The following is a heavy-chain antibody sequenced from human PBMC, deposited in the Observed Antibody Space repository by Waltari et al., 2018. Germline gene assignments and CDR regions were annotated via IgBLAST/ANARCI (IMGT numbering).Heavy chain of an antibody. CDR1: GGSFSGYY. Sequence: QVQLQQWGAGLLQSSETLSLTCAVYGGSFSGYYWGSVRQPPGKGLEWIGEINHAGLTNHTPSRRSRVTMSADTYKSQFSLRLNSVTAADTAVYYCVRLEDCTGPGGHCYSGDPFALDVWGQGTTVTVSS. J-gene: IGHJ6*02. CDR2: INHAGLT. CDR3: VRLEDCTGPGGHCYSGDPFALDV. D-gene: IGHD2-15*01. V-gene: IGHV4-34*02.